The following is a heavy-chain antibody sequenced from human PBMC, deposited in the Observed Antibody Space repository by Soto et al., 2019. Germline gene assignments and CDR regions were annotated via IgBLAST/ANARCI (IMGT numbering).Heavy chain of an antibody. CDR2: ISPYNGKT. CDR1: GYTFTNYG. V-gene: IGHV1-18*01. Sequence: QAQLVQSGAEVKKPGASVNISCKASGYTFTNYGFIWVRQAPGHGLEWVGWISPYNGKTEYAQNLQGRVTMTRDKTTSTAYRELRSLRSDDTAVYYCARDIYGGNCCDAFDIWGQGTMVTVSS. CDR3: ARDIYGGNCCDAFDI. J-gene: IGHJ3*02. D-gene: IGHD2-15*01.